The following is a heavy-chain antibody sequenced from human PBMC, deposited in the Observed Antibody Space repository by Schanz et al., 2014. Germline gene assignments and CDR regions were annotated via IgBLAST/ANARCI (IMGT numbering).Heavy chain of an antibody. Sequence: QVQLVESGGGLVKPGGSLRLSCAASGFTFNDYYMNWIRQAPGKGLEWVSYISGSDNYINYADSVKGRFTISRDNAKTSMFLLMRSLRAEASDVYYCERGARQYSGSYYPSDYWGQGTLVTVSS. CDR2: ISGSDNYI. CDR1: GFTFNDYY. CDR3: ERGARQYSGSYYPSDY. J-gene: IGHJ4*02. D-gene: IGHD1-26*01. V-gene: IGHV3-11*06.